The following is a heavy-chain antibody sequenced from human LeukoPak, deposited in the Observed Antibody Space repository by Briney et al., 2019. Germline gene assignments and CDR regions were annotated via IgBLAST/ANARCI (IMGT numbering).Heavy chain of an antibody. D-gene: IGHD5-18*01. Sequence: SETLSLTCTVSGGSISSYYWSWIRQPPGKGLEWIGYIHYSGGTNYNPSLRGRVTISVDTSKNQFSLELNSVTAADTAVYYCARLGRGYTYTYVDYWGQGTLVTVSS. V-gene: IGHV4-59*12. CDR3: ARLGRGYTYTYVDY. CDR2: IHYSGGT. CDR1: GGSISSYY. J-gene: IGHJ4*02.